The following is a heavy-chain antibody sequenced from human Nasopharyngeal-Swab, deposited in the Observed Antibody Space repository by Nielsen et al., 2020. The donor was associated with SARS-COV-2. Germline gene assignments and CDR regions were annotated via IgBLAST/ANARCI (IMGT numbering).Heavy chain of an antibody. Sequence: WVRQAPGQGLEWMGWISVYNGDTNYAQKFQGRVTMTTDTSTSTAYMELRSLRSDDTAVYYCARRGYDIWTGYSSGGRYNYYYYMDVWGKGTTVTVSS. D-gene: IGHD3-9*01. CDR3: ARRGYDIWTGYSSGGRYNYYYYMDV. V-gene: IGHV1-18*01. CDR2: ISVYNGDT. J-gene: IGHJ6*03.